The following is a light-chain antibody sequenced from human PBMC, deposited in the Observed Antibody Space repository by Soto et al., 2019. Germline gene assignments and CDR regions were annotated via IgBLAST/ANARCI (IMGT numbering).Light chain of an antibody. CDR2: EFN. CDR3: SAYAGSNDFVV. V-gene: IGLV2-8*01. Sequence: QSVLTQPPSASGSPGQSVTISCTGTSSDVGNYNYVSWYQQHPGKAPKLVIYEFNKRPSGVPDRFSGSQSGNTASLTVSGLQAEDEADYFCSAYAGSNDFVVFGGGTKLTV. CDR1: SSDVGNYNY. J-gene: IGLJ2*01.